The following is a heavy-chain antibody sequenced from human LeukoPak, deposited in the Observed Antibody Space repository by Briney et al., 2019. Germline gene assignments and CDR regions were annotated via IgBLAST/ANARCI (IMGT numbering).Heavy chain of an antibody. J-gene: IGHJ4*02. Sequence: ASVKVSCKASGYTLTSYAMHWVRQAPGQRLEWMGWINAGNGNTKYSQKFQGRVTITRDTSASTAYMELSSLRSEDTAVYYCARAVAGTRDLDYWGQGTLVTVSS. CDR1: GYTLTSYA. CDR3: ARAVAGTRDLDY. V-gene: IGHV1-3*01. D-gene: IGHD6-19*01. CDR2: INAGNGNT.